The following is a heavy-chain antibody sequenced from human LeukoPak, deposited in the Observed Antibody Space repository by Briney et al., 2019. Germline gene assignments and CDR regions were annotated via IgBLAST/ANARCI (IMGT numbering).Heavy chain of an antibody. CDR1: GFTVSSNY. CDR2: IYSGGNT. J-gene: IGHJ4*02. D-gene: IGHD3-3*01. Sequence: GGALRLSCAAPGFTVSSNYMTWVRQAPGKGLGWVSLIYSGGNTYYADSVKGRFTISRDNSKNTLYLQMNSTRGENTVVYYSGGSPSTFVTIYYWGQGTLVTVSS. V-gene: IGHV3-53*01. CDR3: GGSPSTFVTIYY.